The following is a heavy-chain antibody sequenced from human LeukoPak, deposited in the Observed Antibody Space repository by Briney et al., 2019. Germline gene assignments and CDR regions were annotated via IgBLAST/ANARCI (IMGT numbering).Heavy chain of an antibody. D-gene: IGHD3-3*01. V-gene: IGHV3-30*18. CDR1: GFTFSSYG. CDR2: ISYDGSNK. CDR3: AKDSGSWDFWSGQFDY. Sequence: GGSLRLSCAASGFTFSSYGMHWVRQAPGKGLEWVAVISYDGSNKYYADSVKGRFTISRDNSKNTLYLQMNGLRAEDTAVYYCAKDSGSWDFWSGQFDYWGQGTLVTVSS. J-gene: IGHJ4*02.